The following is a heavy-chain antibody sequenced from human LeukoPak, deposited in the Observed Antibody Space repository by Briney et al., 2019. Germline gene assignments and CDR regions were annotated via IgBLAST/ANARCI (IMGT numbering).Heavy chain of an antibody. CDR2: ISGSGGST. D-gene: IGHD3-22*01. CDR3: AKDRVTYYDSSGSYYFDY. Sequence: GGSLRLSCAASGFTFSSYAMSWVRQAPGKGLEWVSAISGSGGSTYYADSVKGRFTISRDNSKNTLYLQMNSLRAEDTAVYYCAKDRVTYYDSSGSYYFDYWGQGTLVTVSS. V-gene: IGHV3-23*01. J-gene: IGHJ4*02. CDR1: GFTFSSYA.